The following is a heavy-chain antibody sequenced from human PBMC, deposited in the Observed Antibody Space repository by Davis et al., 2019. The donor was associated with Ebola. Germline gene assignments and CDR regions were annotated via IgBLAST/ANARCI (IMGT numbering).Heavy chain of an antibody. CDR2: INAGNGNT. Sequence: AASVKVSCKASGYTFTSYAMHWVRQAPGQRLEWMGWINAGNGNTKYSQKLQGRVTMTTDTSTSTAYMELRSLRSDDTAVYYCARVSADGYNYWGQGTLVTVSS. V-gene: IGHV1-3*01. CDR3: ARVSADGYNY. D-gene: IGHD5-24*01. J-gene: IGHJ4*02. CDR1: GYTFTSYA.